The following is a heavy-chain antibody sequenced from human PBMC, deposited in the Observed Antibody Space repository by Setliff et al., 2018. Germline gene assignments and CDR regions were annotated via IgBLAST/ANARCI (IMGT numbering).Heavy chain of an antibody. J-gene: IGHJ4*02. V-gene: IGHV3-74*01. CDR3: ATSGSYHGPLI. Sequence: GGSLKLSCAASGFTFSNYWMHWVRQAPGKGLVWVSRIYSDGNTTNYADSVKGRFTISRDNAKNTLYLQMSSLGAEDTAVYYCATSGSYHGPLIWGQGALVTVSS. D-gene: IGHD1-26*01. CDR1: GFTFSNYW. CDR2: IYSDGNTT.